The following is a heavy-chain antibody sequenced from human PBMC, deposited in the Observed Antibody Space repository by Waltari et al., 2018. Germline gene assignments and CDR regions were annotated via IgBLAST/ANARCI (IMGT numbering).Heavy chain of an antibody. CDR1: GYSFINYW. D-gene: IGHD6-19*01. Sequence: EEQLVQSGAEVKKPGESLKISCKDSGYSFINYWIAWVRQRPGEGLEWMGIIYPGDSDIRYSPSFQGQVTISADKSINTAYLQWSSLKASDTAMYYCARRKAVTGTYHFDDWGQGTLVTISS. CDR3: ARRKAVTGTYHFDD. V-gene: IGHV5-51*03. J-gene: IGHJ4*02. CDR2: IYPGDSDI.